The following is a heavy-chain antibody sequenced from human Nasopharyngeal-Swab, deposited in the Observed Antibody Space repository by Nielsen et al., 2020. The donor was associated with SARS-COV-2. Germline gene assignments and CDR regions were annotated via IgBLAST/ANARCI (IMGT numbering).Heavy chain of an antibody. J-gene: IGHJ6*02. Sequence: SVKVSCKASGYTFTSSALHWVRQAPGQGLEWMGGIIPIFGTANYAQKFQGRVTITADESTSTAYMELSSLRSEDTAVYYCASRGGRWLQPVGYGMDVWGQGTTVTVSS. CDR3: ASRGGRWLQPVGYGMDV. CDR2: IIPIFGTA. D-gene: IGHD5-24*01. V-gene: IGHV1-69*13. CDR1: GYTFTSSA.